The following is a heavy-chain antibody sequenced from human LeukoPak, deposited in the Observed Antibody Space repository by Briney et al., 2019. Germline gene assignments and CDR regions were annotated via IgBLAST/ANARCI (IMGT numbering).Heavy chain of an antibody. D-gene: IGHD3-22*01. CDR2: IGTAGDT. CDR1: GFTFSSYD. J-gene: IGHJ4*02. V-gene: IGHV3-13*04. CDR3: ARGGRYYYDSSGHYYGDY. Sequence: QPGGSLRLSCAASGFTFSSYDMHWVRQATGKGLEWVSAIGTAGDTYYPGSVKGRFTISRENAKNSLYLQMNSLRAEDTAVYYCARGGRYYYDSSGHYYGDYWGQGTLVTVSS.